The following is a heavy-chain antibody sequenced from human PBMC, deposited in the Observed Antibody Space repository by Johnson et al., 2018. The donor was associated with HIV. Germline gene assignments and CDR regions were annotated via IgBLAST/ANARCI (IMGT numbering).Heavy chain of an antibody. CDR3: TTDLVGSSGYYFYAFDI. D-gene: IGHD3-3*01. J-gene: IGHJ3*02. V-gene: IGHV3-30*03. CDR2: ISYDGSNK. Sequence: QVQLVESGGGVVQPGRSLRLSCAASGFTFSSYGMHWVRQDPGKGLEWVAVISYDGSNKYYADSVKGRFTISRDNSKNTLYLQMNSLRAEDTALYYCTTDLVGSSGYYFYAFDIWGQGTMVTVSS. CDR1: GFTFSSYG.